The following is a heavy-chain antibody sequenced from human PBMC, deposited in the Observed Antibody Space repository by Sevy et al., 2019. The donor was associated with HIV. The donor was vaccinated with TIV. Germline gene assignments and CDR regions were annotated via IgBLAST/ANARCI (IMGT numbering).Heavy chain of an antibody. J-gene: IGHJ6*02. D-gene: IGHD2-15*01. Sequence: GGSLRLSCAASGFTVSSNYMSWVRQAPGKGLEWVSVIYSGGSTYYADSVKGRFTISRDNSKNTLYLQMNSLRAEDTAVYYCAREGGYSSGGSCYPWYYYAMEVWGQGTTVTFSS. CDR3: AREGGYSSGGSCYPWYYYAMEV. V-gene: IGHV3-53*01. CDR2: IYSGGST. CDR1: GFTVSSNY.